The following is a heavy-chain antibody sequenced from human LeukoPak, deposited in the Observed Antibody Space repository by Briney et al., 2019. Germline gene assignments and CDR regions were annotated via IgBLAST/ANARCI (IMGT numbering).Heavy chain of an antibody. CDR3: ARGYYDSSGYSAEYDY. CDR1: GYTFTSYY. V-gene: IGHV1-69*13. D-gene: IGHD3-22*01. J-gene: IGHJ4*02. CDR2: IIPIFGTA. Sequence: GASVKVSCKASGYTFTSYYMHWVRQAPGQGLEWMGGIIPIFGTANYAQKFQGRVTITADESTSTAYMELSSLRSEDTAVYYCARGYYDSSGYSAEYDYWGQGTLVTVSS.